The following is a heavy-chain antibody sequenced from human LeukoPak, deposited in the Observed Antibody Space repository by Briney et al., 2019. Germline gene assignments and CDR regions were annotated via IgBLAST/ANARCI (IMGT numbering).Heavy chain of an antibody. CDR1: GSISSYY. CDR2: IYTSGST. J-gene: IGHJ3*02. D-gene: IGHD2-2*01. V-gene: IGHV4-4*09. Sequence: SETLSLTCTVSGSISSYYWSWIRQPPGKGLEWIGYIYTSGSTNYNPSLKSRVTISVDTSKNQFSLDLSSVTAADTAVYYCARQKCTSTSCLTKNAFDIWGQGTMVTVSS. CDR3: ARQKCTSTSCLTKNAFDI.